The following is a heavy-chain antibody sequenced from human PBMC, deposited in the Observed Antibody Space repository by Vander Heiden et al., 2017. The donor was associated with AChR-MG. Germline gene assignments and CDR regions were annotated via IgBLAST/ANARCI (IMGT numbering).Heavy chain of an antibody. CDR2: IDYSGST. J-gene: IGHJ4*02. CDR3: ERDHGKGYYDSSGFTFDY. CDR1: GLTFRSYY. V-gene: IGHV4-59*01. D-gene: IGHD3-22*01. Sequence: QVQLQESGPGLVKPSESLTLTCTSSGLTFRSYYWSWIRRPAGRGLGWIGSIDYSGSTNYNPSHKRRVSISVDTAKNQYSLKLSSVTAADAAVDYCERDHGKGYYDSSGFTFDYWGQGTLVTVSS.